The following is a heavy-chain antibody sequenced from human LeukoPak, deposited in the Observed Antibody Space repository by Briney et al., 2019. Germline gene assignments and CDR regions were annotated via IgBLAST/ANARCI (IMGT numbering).Heavy chain of an antibody. D-gene: IGHD1-26*01. V-gene: IGHV4-34*01. CDR2: INHSGST. J-gene: IGHJ6*02. Sequence: TSETLSLPCAVYGGSFSGYYWSWIRQPPGKGLEWIGEINHSGSTNYNPSLKSRVTISVDTSKNQFSLKLSSVTAADTAVYYCASRGSPRTSYYYYGMDVWGQGTTVTVSS. CDR3: ASRGSPRTSYYYYGMDV. CDR1: GGSFSGYY.